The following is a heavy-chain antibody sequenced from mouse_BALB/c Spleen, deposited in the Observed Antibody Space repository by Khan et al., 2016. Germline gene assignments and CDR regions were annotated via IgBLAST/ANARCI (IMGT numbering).Heavy chain of an antibody. CDR2: INPDSRTI. D-gene: IGHD1-2*01. CDR3: ARPTSLRVLDY. V-gene: IGHV4-1*02. CDR1: GFDFSRYW. J-gene: IGHJ2*01. Sequence: EVKLLESGGGLVQPGGSLKLSCAASGFDFSRYWMTWVRQAPGKGLEWIGEINPDSRTINYTPFLKDKFIISRDNAKNTLYLQMRKVRFEDTALYYCARPTSLRVLDYWGQGTTLTVSS.